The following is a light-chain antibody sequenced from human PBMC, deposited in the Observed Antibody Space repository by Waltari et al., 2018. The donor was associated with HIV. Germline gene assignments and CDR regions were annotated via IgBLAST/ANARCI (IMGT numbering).Light chain of an antibody. CDR1: TVGNYVF. V-gene: IGLV2-11*01. CDR2: DVN. J-gene: IGLJ1*01. CDR3: CSYAGRFTYV. Sequence: QSALTQPRSVSGSPGQSVTISCTGTTVGNYVFVSWYQQYPGKAPKVLIYDVNKRPSGVPDLFSGSKSFNTASLTISGLQPEDEADYFCCSYAGRFTYVFGTGTKVTVL.